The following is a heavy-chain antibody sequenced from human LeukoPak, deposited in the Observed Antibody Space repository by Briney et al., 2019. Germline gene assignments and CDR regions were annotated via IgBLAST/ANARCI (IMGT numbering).Heavy chain of an antibody. CDR1: GFTFTRSA. V-gene: IGHV1-58*02. Sequence: GTSVKVSCKASGFTFTRSAMQWVRQARGQRLEWIGWIVVGSGNTNYAQKFQERVTITRDMSTSTSYIELNSLRSEDTAVYYCAAADYYDSSGYYPYAFHIWGQGTMVTVSS. D-gene: IGHD3-22*01. CDR3: AAADYYDSSGYYPYAFHI. J-gene: IGHJ3*02. CDR2: IVVGSGNT.